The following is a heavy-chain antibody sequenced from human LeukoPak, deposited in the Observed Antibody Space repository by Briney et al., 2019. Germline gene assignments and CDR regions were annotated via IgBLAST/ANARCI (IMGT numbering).Heavy chain of an antibody. CDR2: ISSSGSTI. CDR3: AKAPVTTCRGALCYPFDY. J-gene: IGHJ4*02. Sequence: GGSLRLPCVVSGFTFSSYNFNWVRQAPGKGLEWVSYISSSGSTIYYADSVKGRFTISRDSSKNTLFLQMNRLRPEDAAVYYCAKAPVTTCRGALCYPFDYWGLGTLVTVSS. D-gene: IGHD2-15*01. V-gene: IGHV3-48*01. CDR1: GFTFSSYN.